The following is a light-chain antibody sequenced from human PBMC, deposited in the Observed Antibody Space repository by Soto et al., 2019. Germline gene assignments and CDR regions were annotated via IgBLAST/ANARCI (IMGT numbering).Light chain of an antibody. CDR3: QQYNNWPTIT. Sequence: EIVMTQSPATLSVYPRGRATLSCRDSQSVSSKLAWYQPTPGQAPRLFXYGASIRANGIPARFSGSGSGTELTLTISSLQSEDFAVYYCQQYNNWPTITFGQGTRLEIK. CDR1: QSVSSK. V-gene: IGKV3-15*01. J-gene: IGKJ5*01. CDR2: GAS.